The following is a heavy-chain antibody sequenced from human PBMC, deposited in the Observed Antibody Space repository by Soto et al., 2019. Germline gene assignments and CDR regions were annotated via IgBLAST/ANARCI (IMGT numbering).Heavy chain of an antibody. CDR1: GFTFDDYA. J-gene: IGHJ3*02. CDR2: ISWNSGSI. CDR3: AKPLFAGYCSGGSCPDAFDI. D-gene: IGHD2-15*01. Sequence: EVQLVESGGGSVQPGRSLRLSCAASGFTFDDYAMHWVRQAPGKGLEWVSGISWNSGSIGYADSVKGRFTISRDNAKNSLYLQMNSLRAEDTALYYCAKPLFAGYCSGGSCPDAFDIWGQGTMVTVSS. V-gene: IGHV3-9*01.